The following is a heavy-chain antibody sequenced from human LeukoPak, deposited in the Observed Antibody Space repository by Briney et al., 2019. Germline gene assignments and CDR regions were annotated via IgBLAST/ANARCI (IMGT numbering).Heavy chain of an antibody. Sequence: SVKVSCKASGGTFSSYAISWVRQAPGQGLEWMGGIIPIFGTANYAQKFQGRVTITADESTSTAYMELSSLRSEDTAVYYCAREGYYYDSSGYYYSLDRRAFDIWGQGTMVTVSS. D-gene: IGHD3-22*01. V-gene: IGHV1-69*13. CDR1: GGTFSSYA. CDR3: AREGYYYDSSGYYYSLDRRAFDI. J-gene: IGHJ3*02. CDR2: IIPIFGTA.